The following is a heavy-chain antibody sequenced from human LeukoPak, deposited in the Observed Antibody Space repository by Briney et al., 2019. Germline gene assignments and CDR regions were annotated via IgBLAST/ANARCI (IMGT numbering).Heavy chain of an antibody. CDR2: IYYSGST. J-gene: IGHJ3*02. CDR1: GGSISSYY. V-gene: IGHV4-59*01. CDR3: ARTTPVCYGSGSWDAFDI. Sequence: SETLSLTCTVSGGSISSYYWSWIRQPPGKGLEWIGYIYYSGSTNYNPSLKSRVTISVDTSKNQFSLKLSSVTAADTAVYYCARTTPVCYGSGSWDAFDIWGQGTMVTVSS. D-gene: IGHD3-10*01.